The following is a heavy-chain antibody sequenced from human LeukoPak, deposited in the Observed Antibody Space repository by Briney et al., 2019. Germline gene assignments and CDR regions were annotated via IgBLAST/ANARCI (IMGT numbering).Heavy chain of an antibody. V-gene: IGHV4-59*08. D-gene: IGHD4-23*01. CDR2: IYYSGST. Sequence: SETLSLTCTVSGGSISSYYWSWIRQPPGKGLEWIGYIYYSGSTNYNPSLKSRVTISVDTSKNQFSLKLSSVTAADTAVYYCARRGDSTVVTDWFDPWGQGTLVTVSS. J-gene: IGHJ5*02. CDR3: ARRGDSTVVTDWFDP. CDR1: GGSISSYY.